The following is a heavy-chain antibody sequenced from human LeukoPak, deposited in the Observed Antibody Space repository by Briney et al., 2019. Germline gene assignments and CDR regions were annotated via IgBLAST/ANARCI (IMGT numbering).Heavy chain of an antibody. CDR2: ISSNGVYT. V-gene: IGHV3-64*01. CDR3: ARVLSHYDFADY. D-gene: IGHD3-3*01. CDR1: GFTFSTYV. Sequence: GGSLRLSCAASGFTFSTYVMHWVRQAPGKGLEYVSVISSNGVYTYYANSVKGRFTISRDNSKNTLYLQMGSLRADDMGVYYCARVLSHYDFADYWGQGTLVTVSS. J-gene: IGHJ4*02.